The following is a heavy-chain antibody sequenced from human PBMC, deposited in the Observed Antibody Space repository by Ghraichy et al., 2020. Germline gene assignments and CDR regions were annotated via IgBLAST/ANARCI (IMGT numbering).Heavy chain of an antibody. Sequence: GESLNISCAASGFTFSRYWMSWVRQAPGKGLEWVANIKQDGSEKYYVDSVKGRFTISRDNAKNSLYLQMNSLRAEDTAVYYCARAGVAAAHDYYYYYMDVWGKGTTVTVSS. D-gene: IGHD6-13*01. CDR3: ARAGVAAAHDYYYYYMDV. CDR2: IKQDGSEK. J-gene: IGHJ6*03. V-gene: IGHV3-7*01. CDR1: GFTFSRYW.